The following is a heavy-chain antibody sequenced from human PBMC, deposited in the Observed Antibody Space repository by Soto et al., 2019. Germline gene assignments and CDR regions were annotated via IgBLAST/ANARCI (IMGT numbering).Heavy chain of an antibody. D-gene: IGHD3-22*01. CDR1: GGSVSSGSYY. CDR3: ARDPEITVIVAPWYFDL. V-gene: IGHV4-61*01. CDR2: IYYSGST. J-gene: IGHJ2*01. Sequence: NPSETLSLTCTVSGGSVSSGSYYWSWIRQPPGKGLEWIGYIYYSGSTNYNPSLKSRVTISVDTSKNQFSLKLSSVTAADTAVYYCARDPEITVIVAPWYFDLWGRGTLVTVSS.